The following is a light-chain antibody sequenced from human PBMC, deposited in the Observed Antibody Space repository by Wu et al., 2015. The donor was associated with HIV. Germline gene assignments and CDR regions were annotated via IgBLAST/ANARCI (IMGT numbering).Light chain of an antibody. Sequence: EIVLTQSPDTLSLSPGEGATLSCRASQSLNRNYLAWYQQRPGQAPRLLIYGSSSGAAGIPDRFSGSGSGTDFTLTIDRLDPEDFAVYYCQQYGGSPLTFGGGTKVEIK. CDR1: QSLNRNY. V-gene: IGKV3-20*01. J-gene: IGKJ4*01. CDR3: QQYGGSPLT. CDR2: GSS.